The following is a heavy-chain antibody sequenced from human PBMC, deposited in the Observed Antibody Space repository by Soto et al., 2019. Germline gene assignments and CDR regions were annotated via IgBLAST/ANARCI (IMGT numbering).Heavy chain of an antibody. CDR1: GGTFSSYT. Sequence: EASVKVSCKASGGTFSSYTISWVRQAPGQGLEWMGRIIPILGIANYAQKFQGRVTITADKSTSTAYMELSSLRSEDTAVYYCARVACSSTSCFTWFDPWGQGTLVTVS. V-gene: IGHV1-69*02. D-gene: IGHD2-2*01. CDR2: IIPILGIA. CDR3: ARVACSSTSCFTWFDP. J-gene: IGHJ5*02.